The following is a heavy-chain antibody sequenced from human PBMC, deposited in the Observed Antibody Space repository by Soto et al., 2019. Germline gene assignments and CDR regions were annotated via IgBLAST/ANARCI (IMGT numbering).Heavy chain of an antibody. CDR2: INHSGST. Sequence: QVQLQQWGAGLLKPSETLSLTCAVNGGSFSGNNWSWIRQPPGKGLEWIGEINHSGSTNYNPSLKSRVTISVDTSKNQFSLKLSSVTAADTAVYYCARVGPIVVVPAAMRDAFDIWGQGTMVTVSS. CDR3: ARVGPIVVVPAAMRDAFDI. J-gene: IGHJ3*02. CDR1: GGSFSGNN. V-gene: IGHV4-34*01. D-gene: IGHD2-2*01.